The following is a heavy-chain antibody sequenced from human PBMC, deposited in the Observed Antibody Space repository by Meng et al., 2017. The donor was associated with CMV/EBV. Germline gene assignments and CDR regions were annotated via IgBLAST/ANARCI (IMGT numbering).Heavy chain of an antibody. V-gene: IGHV1-69*05. CDR3: ARDLHDCSSTSCYRYYYYYYGMDV. D-gene: IGHD2-2*01. Sequence: SVKVSCKASGGTFSSYAISWVRQAPGQGLEWMGGIIPIFGTANYAQKFQGRVTMTTDTSTSTAYMELRSLRSDDTAVYYCARDLHDCSSTSCYRYYYYYYGMDVWGQGTTVTVSS. CDR1: GGTFSSYA. J-gene: IGHJ6*02. CDR2: IIPIFGTA.